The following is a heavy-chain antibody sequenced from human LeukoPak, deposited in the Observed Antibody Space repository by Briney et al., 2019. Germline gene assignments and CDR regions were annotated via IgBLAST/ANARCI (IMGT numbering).Heavy chain of an antibody. Sequence: GGTLRLSCAASGFTFSTYGLHWVRQAPGKGVEWVAGIWYDGSHKYYADSLKRRFTISRDNSKNTLCLQMNSLRVADTAVYYCATDGYYHDSSGYYYFDYWGQGTLVTVSS. J-gene: IGHJ4*02. D-gene: IGHD3-22*01. CDR1: GFTFSTYG. V-gene: IGHV3-33*01. CDR2: IWYDGSHK. CDR3: ATDGYYHDSSGYYYFDY.